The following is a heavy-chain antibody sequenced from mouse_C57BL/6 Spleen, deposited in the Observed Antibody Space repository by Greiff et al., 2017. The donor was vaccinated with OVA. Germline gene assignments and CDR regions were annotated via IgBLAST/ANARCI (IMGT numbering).Heavy chain of an antibody. Sequence: EVQVVESGGGLVKPGGSLKLSCAASGFTFSDYGMHWVRQAPEKGLEWVAYISSGSSTIYYADTVKGRFTISRDNAKNTLFLQMTSLRSEDTAMYYCAREGYSNYLYAMDYWGQGTSVTVSS. CDR3: AREGYSNYLYAMDY. D-gene: IGHD2-5*01. J-gene: IGHJ4*01. V-gene: IGHV5-17*01. CDR2: ISSGSSTI. CDR1: GFTFSDYG.